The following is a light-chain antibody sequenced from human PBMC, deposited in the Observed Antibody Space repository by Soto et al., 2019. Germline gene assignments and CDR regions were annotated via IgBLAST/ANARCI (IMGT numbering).Light chain of an antibody. Sequence: QSVLTQPPSASGTPGQRVTLSCSGSSSNIGSNYVYWYQQLPGTAPKLLIYSNNQRPSGVPDRVSGAKSGTSASLAISGLRSEDEAEYYCAAWDDSLSGYVFGTGTKVTVL. CDR2: SNN. J-gene: IGLJ1*01. CDR3: AAWDDSLSGYV. V-gene: IGLV1-47*02. CDR1: SSNIGSNY.